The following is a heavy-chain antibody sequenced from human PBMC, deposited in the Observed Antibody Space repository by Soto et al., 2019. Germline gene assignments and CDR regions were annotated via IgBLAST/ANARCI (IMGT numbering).Heavy chain of an antibody. CDR1: GFTFSSYG. J-gene: IGHJ6*03. Sequence: GGSLRLSCAASGFTFSSYGMHWVRQAPGKGLEWVVVIWYDGSNKYYADSVKGRFTISRDNSKNTLYLQMNSLRAEDTAVYYCAREEVDSSSSYYYYYYMDVWGKGTTVTVSS. V-gene: IGHV3-33*01. D-gene: IGHD6-6*01. CDR2: IWYDGSNK. CDR3: AREEVDSSSSYYYYYYMDV.